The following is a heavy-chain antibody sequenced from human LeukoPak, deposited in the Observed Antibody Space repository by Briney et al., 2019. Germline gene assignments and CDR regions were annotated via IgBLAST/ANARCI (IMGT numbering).Heavy chain of an antibody. CDR2: IYTSGST. D-gene: IGHD2-2*01. CDR1: GGSISSYY. V-gene: IGHV4-4*07. Sequence: PSETLSLTCTVSGGSISSYYWSWIRQPAGKGLEWIGRIYTSGSTNYNPSLKSRVTMSADTSKNQFSLKLNSVTAADTAVYYCASARTTAFMDVWGKGTTVTVSS. CDR3: ASARTTAFMDV. J-gene: IGHJ6*04.